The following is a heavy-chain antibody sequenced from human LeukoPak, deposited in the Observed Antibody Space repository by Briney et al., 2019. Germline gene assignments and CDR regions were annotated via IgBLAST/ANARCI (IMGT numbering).Heavy chain of an antibody. V-gene: IGHV4-39*02. Sequence: PSETLSLTCTVSGGSISSSSYYWGWIRQPPGKGLEWIGSIYYSGGPYYNPSLKSRVTISVDTSKSQFSLKLSSVTAADTAVYYCARDNSGWPILSWGQGTLVTVSS. CDR2: IYYSGGP. J-gene: IGHJ5*02. CDR3: ARDNSGWPILS. D-gene: IGHD6-19*01. CDR1: GGSISSSSYY.